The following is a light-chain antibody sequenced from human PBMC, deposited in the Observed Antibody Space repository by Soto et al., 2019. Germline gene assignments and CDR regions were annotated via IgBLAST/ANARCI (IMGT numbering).Light chain of an antibody. V-gene: IGKV3-20*01. CDR2: GAS. CDR1: QSVNSAF. J-gene: IGKJ1*01. Sequence: EIVLTQSPGTLSLSPGERATLSCRASQSVNSAFLAWYQQIPGQAPRLLIYGASRRATGIPDRFSGSGSGTDFTLTISRLEPEDFGVYYCQQYGNSLWTFGQGTKVEIK. CDR3: QQYGNSLWT.